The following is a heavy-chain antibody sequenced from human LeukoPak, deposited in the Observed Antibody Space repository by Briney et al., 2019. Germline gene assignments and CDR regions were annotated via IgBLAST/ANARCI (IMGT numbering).Heavy chain of an antibody. V-gene: IGHV3-9*01. D-gene: IGHD2-21*01. J-gene: IGHJ4*02. CDR3: AKDRIAARLYYFDY. CDR2: ISWNSGSL. Sequence: PGGSLRLSCAASGFTFDDYAMYWVRQAPGKGLEWVAGISWNSGSLGYADSVKGRFTISGDNAKNSLYLQMNSLRAEDTALYYCAKDRIAARLYYFDYWGQGTLVTVSS. CDR1: GFTFDDYA.